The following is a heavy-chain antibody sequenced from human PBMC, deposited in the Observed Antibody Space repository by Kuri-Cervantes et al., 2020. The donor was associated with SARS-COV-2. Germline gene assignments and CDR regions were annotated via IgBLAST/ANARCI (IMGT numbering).Heavy chain of an antibody. D-gene: IGHD6-13*01. J-gene: IGHJ3*02. Sequence: GESLKISCAASGFTFSSYGMHWVRQAPGKELEWVAVIWYDGSNKYYADSVKGRFTISRDNSKNTLYLQMNSLRAEDTAVYYCARAYSSSWRTYDAFDIWGQGTMVTVSS. CDR3: ARAYSSSWRTYDAFDI. V-gene: IGHV3-33*01. CDR1: GFTFSSYG. CDR2: IWYDGSNK.